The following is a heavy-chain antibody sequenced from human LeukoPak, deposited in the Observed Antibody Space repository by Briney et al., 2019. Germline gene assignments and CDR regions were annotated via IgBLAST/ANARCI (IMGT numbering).Heavy chain of an antibody. CDR1: GFTFAIYH. J-gene: IGHJ3*02. Sequence: PGGSLRLSCAGSGFTFAIYHMSWVRQAPGKGLEWVATIRGDCVYYADSVKGRFTISRDDSKNTVYVQMNSLRAEDTAVYYSAKSRVEAAGTGGFDTWGRGTLVAVSS. V-gene: IGHV3-23*01. CDR3: AKSRVEAAGTGGFDT. CDR2: IRGDCV. D-gene: IGHD6-13*01.